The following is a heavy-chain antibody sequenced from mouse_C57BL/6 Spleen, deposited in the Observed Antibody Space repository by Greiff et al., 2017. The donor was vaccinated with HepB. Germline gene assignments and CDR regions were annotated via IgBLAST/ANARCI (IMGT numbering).Heavy chain of an antibody. CDR3: ARRSDDGYYGYFDV. CDR1: EYEFPSHD. J-gene: IGHJ1*03. CDR2: INSDGGST. V-gene: IGHV5-2*01. Sequence: EVKVVESGGGLVQPGESLKLSCESNEYEFPSHDMSWVRKTPEKRLELVAAINSDGGSTYYPDTMERRFIISRDNTKKTLYLQMSSLRSEDTALYYCARRSDDGYYGYFDVWGTGTTVTVSS. D-gene: IGHD2-3*01.